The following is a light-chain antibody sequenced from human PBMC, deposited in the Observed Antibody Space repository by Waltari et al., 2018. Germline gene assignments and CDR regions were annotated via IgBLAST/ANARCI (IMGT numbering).Light chain of an antibody. J-gene: IGKJ1*01. CDR2: RAS. Sequence: CRASQNISIWLACYQQKSGKAPKRLIYRASSLESGVPSRFGDGGSGTEFTLTISSLQLDDFATYYCQQYDNYPWTFGQGTKVEI. CDR3: QQYDNYPWT. V-gene: IGKV1-5*03. CDR1: QNISIW.